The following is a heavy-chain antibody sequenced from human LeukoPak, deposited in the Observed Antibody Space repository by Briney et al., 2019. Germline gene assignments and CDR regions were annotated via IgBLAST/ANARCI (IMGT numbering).Heavy chain of an antibody. CDR2: ISVRSNYR. V-gene: IGHV3-21*01. Sequence: GGSLRLSCAASGYTFIDFSVNWVRQAPGKGLEWVSSISVRSNYRYYADSVRCRFTISRDDARDSLFLQMNSLRAEDTAVYFCVRLRRNSDRSGYNYYYDWGQGTLVTVSS. CDR1: GYTFIDFS. D-gene: IGHD3-22*01. CDR3: VRLRRNSDRSGYNYYYD. J-gene: IGHJ4*02.